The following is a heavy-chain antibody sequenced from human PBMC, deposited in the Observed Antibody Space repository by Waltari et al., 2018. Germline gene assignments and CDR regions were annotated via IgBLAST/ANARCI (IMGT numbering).Heavy chain of an antibody. CDR1: GGSFSGYY. CDR2: INHSGST. V-gene: IGHV4-34*01. CDR3: AREPTQDAFDI. Sequence: QVQLQQWGAGLLKPSETLSLTCAVYGGSFSGYYWSWIRQPPGKGREWIGEINHSGSTNSNPTVKSRATISVDTAKNQFSLMLSSVTAADTAVYYCAREPTQDAFDIWGQGTMVTVSS. J-gene: IGHJ3*02.